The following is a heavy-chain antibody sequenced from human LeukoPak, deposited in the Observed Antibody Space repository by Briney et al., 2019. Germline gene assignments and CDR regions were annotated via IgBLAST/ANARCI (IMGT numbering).Heavy chain of an antibody. V-gene: IGHV4-4*02. J-gene: IGHJ3*02. Sequence: SETLSLTCAVSGGSITSSNWWSWVRQPPGKGLEWIGEIYYTGNTNYNPSLKSRVTISVDTSKNQFSLKLSSVTAADTAVYFCARGPYSYDSSGAFDIWGQGTMVTVSS. CDR3: ARGPYSYDSSGAFDI. D-gene: IGHD3-22*01. CDR2: IYYTGNT. CDR1: GGSITSSNW.